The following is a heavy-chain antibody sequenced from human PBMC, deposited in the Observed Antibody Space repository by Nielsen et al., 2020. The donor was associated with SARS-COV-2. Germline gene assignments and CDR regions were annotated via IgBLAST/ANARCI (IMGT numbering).Heavy chain of an antibody. CDR2: ISGSGGST. J-gene: IGHJ4*02. D-gene: IGHD2-8*01. CDR3: AKDRSYRLYDFDY. CDR1: GFTFSSYA. V-gene: IGHV3-23*01. Sequence: GESLKIPCAASGFTFSSYAMSWVRQAPGKGLEWVSAISGSGGSTYYADSVKGRFTISRDNSKNTLYLQMNSLRAEDTAVYYCAKDRSYRLYDFDYWGQGTLVTVSS.